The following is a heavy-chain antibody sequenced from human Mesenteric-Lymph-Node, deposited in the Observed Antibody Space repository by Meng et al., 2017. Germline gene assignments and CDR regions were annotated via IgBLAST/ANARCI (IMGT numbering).Heavy chain of an antibody. V-gene: IGHV1-69*06. D-gene: IGHD6-13*01. CDR1: GYTFSSYA. Sequence: SVKVSCKASGYTFSSYAISWVRQAPGQGLEWMGGIIPIFGTANYAQKFQGRVTITADKSTSTAYMELSSLRSEDTAVYYCARSIAADGFDPWGQGTLVTVSS. CDR3: ARSIAADGFDP. CDR2: IIPIFGTA. J-gene: IGHJ5*02.